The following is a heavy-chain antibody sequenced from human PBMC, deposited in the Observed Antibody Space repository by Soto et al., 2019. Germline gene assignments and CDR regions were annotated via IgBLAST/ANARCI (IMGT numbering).Heavy chain of an antibody. D-gene: IGHD5-12*01. Sequence: XVKVSCKASGGTFSSYTISWVRQAPGQGLEWMGRIIPILGIANYAQKFQGRVTITADKSTSTAYMELSSLRSEDTAVYYCARDLESAYDYGYCGQGALVTXSS. J-gene: IGHJ4*02. V-gene: IGHV1-69*04. CDR1: GGTFSSYT. CDR2: IIPILGIA. CDR3: ARDLESAYDYGY.